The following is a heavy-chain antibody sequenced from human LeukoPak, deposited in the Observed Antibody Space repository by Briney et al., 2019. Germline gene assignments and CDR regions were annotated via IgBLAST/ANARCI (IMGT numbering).Heavy chain of an antibody. Sequence: SETLSLTCTVSGGSISSYYWSWIRQPAGKGLEWIGRIYTSGSTNYNPSLKSRVTMSVDTSKNQFSLKLSSVTAADTAVYYCERDFLTGHRSAEVFDPWGQGTLVTVSS. J-gene: IGHJ5*02. CDR2: IYTSGST. CDR3: ERDFLTGHRSAEVFDP. CDR1: GGSISSYY. V-gene: IGHV4-4*07. D-gene: IGHD3-9*01.